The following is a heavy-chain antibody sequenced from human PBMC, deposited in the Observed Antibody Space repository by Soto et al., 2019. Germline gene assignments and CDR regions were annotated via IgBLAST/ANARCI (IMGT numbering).Heavy chain of an antibody. D-gene: IGHD1-26*01. CDR1: GFTFSSYA. CDR3: AKDPPGELLPTCSDA. Sequence: GGSLRLSCAASGFTFSSYAMTWVRQAPGKGLEWVSSIPYSGGSTYYADSVKGRFIISRDNSKNTLFLQMNSLRAEDTAVYYCAKDPPGELLPTCSDAWGKGTLVTVSS. J-gene: IGHJ5*02. CDR2: IPYSGGST. V-gene: IGHV3-23*01.